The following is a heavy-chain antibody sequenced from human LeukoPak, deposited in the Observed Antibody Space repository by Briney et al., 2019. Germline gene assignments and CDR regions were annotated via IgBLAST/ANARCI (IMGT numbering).Heavy chain of an antibody. CDR3: ARVLCPPSFSPYYYGSGSYYFDY. Sequence: GGSLRLSCAASGFTFSSYEMNWVRQAPGKGLEWVSYISSSGSTIYYADSVKGRFTISRDNSKNTLYLQMNSLRAEDTAVYYCARVLCPPSFSPYYYGSGSYYFDYWGQGTLVTVSS. CDR2: ISSSGSTI. D-gene: IGHD3-10*01. CDR1: GFTFSSYE. J-gene: IGHJ4*02. V-gene: IGHV3-48*03.